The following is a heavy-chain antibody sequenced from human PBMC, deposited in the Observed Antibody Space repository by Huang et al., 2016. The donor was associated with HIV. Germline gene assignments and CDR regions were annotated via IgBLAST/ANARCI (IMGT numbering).Heavy chain of an antibody. V-gene: IGHV1-69*01. CDR2: IIPIFGTT. Sequence: QVQLVQSGAEVKKPGSSVKVSCKASGGSFSNHVFSWVRQGPGQGLEWMGGIIPIFGTTNYAQKFQGRVTITADESTGTAYLELGSLRSEDTAVYFCARESNIVVVPHTIKFFDYWGQGTLVTVSS. J-gene: IGHJ4*02. CDR3: ARESNIVVVPHTIKFFDY. D-gene: IGHD2-2*01. CDR1: GGSFSNHV.